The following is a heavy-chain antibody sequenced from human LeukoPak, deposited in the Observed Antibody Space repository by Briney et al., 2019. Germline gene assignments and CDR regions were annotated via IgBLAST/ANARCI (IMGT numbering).Heavy chain of an antibody. J-gene: IGHJ4*02. D-gene: IGHD4-17*01. CDR3: ARHRVGDYGLYYFDY. V-gene: IGHV4-39*01. Sequence: SETPSVTCTVSGGSISSRSYYWGWIRQPPGKGLEWIGSIYYNGSTYYNPSLKSRVTISVDTSKNHFSLKVTSVTAADTAVYYCARHRVGDYGLYYFDYWGQGTLVTVSS. CDR2: IYYNGST. CDR1: GGSISSRSYY.